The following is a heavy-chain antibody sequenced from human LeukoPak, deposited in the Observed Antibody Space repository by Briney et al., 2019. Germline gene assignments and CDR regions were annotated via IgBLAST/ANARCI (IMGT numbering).Heavy chain of an antibody. CDR3: ARSLGGVVVSWGYFDY. CDR2: ISYDGSNK. CDR1: EFTFSSYA. D-gene: IGHD2-15*01. J-gene: IGHJ4*02. Sequence: GGSLRLSCAASEFTFSSYAMHWVRQAPGKGLEWVAVISYDGSNKYYADSVKGRFTISRDNSKNTLYLQMNSLRAEDTAVYYCARSLGGVVVSWGYFDYWGQGTLVTVSS. V-gene: IGHV3-30-3*01.